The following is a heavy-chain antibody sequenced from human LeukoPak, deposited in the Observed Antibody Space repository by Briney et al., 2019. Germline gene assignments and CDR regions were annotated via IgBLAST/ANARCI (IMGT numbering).Heavy chain of an antibody. D-gene: IGHD5-12*01. CDR3: ARVPSYSGYEGYYYYMDV. Sequence: PSETLSLTCAVYGGSFSGYYWSWIRQPPGKGLEWIGEINHSGSTNYNPSLKSRVTISIDTSVNQFSLKLSSVTAADTAVFYCARVPSYSGYEGYYYYMDVWGKGTTVTVSS. V-gene: IGHV4-34*01. CDR2: INHSGST. J-gene: IGHJ6*03. CDR1: GGSFSGYY.